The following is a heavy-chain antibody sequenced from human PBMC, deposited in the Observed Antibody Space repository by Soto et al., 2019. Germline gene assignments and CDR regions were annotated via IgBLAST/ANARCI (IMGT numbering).Heavy chain of an antibody. CDR2: IYYSGST. CDR1: GGSISSYY. D-gene: IGHD2-15*01. V-gene: IGHV4-59*01. J-gene: IGHJ4*02. Sequence: PSETLSLTCTVSGGSISSYYWSWIRQPPGKGLEWIGYIYYSGSTNYNPSLKSRVTISVDTSKNQFSLKLSSVTAADTAVYYCARGQEVAAFDYSGQGTLVSGFS. CDR3: ARGQEVAAFDY.